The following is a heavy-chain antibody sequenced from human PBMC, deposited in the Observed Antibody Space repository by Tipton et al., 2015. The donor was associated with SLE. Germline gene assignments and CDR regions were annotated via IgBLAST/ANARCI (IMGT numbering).Heavy chain of an antibody. CDR2: INHSGST. CDR1: GGSISSYY. J-gene: IGHJ3*02. Sequence: LRLSCTVSGGSISSYYWSWIRQPPGKGLEWIGEINHSGSTNHNPSLKSRVTISVDTSKNQFSLNLNSVTAADTAVYYCARLLGGRSWTFDIWGQGTMVTVSS. D-gene: IGHD1-26*01. CDR3: ARLLGGRSWTFDI. V-gene: IGHV4-34*01.